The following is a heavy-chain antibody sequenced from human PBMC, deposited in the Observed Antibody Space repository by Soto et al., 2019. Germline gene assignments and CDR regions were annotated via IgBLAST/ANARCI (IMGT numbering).Heavy chain of an antibody. J-gene: IGHJ4*02. D-gene: IGHD6-6*01. V-gene: IGHV3-7*05. Sequence: GGSLTLSRAASGFTFCSYWMNWVRQAPGKGLEWVANIKQDGSEKYYVDSVKGRFTISRDNAKNSLYLQMNSLRAEDTAVYYCASEYSSSPSFWSQGTPVTVSS. CDR1: GFTFCSYW. CDR2: IKQDGSEK. CDR3: ASEYSSSPSF.